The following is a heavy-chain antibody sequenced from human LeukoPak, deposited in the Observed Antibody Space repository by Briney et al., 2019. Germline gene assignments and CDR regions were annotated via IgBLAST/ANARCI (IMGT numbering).Heavy chain of an antibody. V-gene: IGHV3-15*01. D-gene: IGHD2-15*01. CDR2: IKSKIDGGTT. J-gene: IGHJ4*02. CDR3: TTIRGFCSGRSCLGY. Sequence: ETLSLTCTVSGGSINSYWSWVRQAPGKGLEWVGRIKSKIDGGTTDYGAPVKGRFTISRDDSKNTLYLQMNSLKSEDTAVYYCTTIRGFCSGRSCLGYWGQGTLVTVSS. CDR1: GGSINSYW.